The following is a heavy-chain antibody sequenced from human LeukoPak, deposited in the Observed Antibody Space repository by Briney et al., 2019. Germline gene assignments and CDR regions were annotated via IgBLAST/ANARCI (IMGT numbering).Heavy chain of an antibody. Sequence: GGSLRLSCAASGFTFSSYWMHWVRQAPGKGLVWVSRINSDGSSTSYADSVKGRFTISRDNAKNTLYLQMNSLRAEDTAVYYCARALLGSSWYRPPDYWGQGTLVTVSS. D-gene: IGHD6-13*01. J-gene: IGHJ4*02. V-gene: IGHV3-74*01. CDR3: ARALLGSSWYRPPDY. CDR1: GFTFSSYW. CDR2: INSDGSST.